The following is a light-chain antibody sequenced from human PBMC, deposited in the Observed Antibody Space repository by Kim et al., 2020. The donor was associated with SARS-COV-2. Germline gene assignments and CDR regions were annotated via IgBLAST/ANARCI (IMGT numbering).Light chain of an antibody. CDR1: SIRSYY. V-gene: IGLV3-19*01. Sequence: GQTGRFTCQGDSIRSYYARWYQQKPGQAPVLVIYGKNNRPSGIPDRFSGSSSGNTASLTITGAQAEDEADYYCNSRDSSGNHLQVFGGGTKLTVL. CDR2: GKN. CDR3: NSRDSSGNHLQV. J-gene: IGLJ2*01.